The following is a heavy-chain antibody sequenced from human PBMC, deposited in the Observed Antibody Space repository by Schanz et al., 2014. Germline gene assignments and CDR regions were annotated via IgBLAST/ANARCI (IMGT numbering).Heavy chain of an antibody. V-gene: IGHV1-24*01. J-gene: IGHJ3*01. D-gene: IGHD3-10*01. Sequence: QVQLLQSGSEVKKPGASVKVSCEISGYTVSALAMHWVRQAPGKGLEWLGGFDVEDGETIYAQKFQGRVTMTEGTSTETAYMELSGLRSGDTAVYYCATNSPFRMVRGSNAFDAWGQGTMVTVSS. CDR3: ATNSPFRMVRGSNAFDA. CDR2: FDVEDGET. CDR1: GYTVSALA.